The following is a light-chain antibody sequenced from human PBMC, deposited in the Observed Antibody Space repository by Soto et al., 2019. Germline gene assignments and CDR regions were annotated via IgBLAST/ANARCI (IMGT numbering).Light chain of an antibody. CDR3: QQSSKWPWT. Sequence: EIVLTQSPGTLSLSPGERATLSCRASQSVSSYLAWYQQKPGQAPRLLIYDASNRATGIPARFSGSGSGTDFTVTLSSLEPADFAVYYCQQSSKWPWTFGQGTKVEI. CDR1: QSVSSY. V-gene: IGKV3-11*01. CDR2: DAS. J-gene: IGKJ1*01.